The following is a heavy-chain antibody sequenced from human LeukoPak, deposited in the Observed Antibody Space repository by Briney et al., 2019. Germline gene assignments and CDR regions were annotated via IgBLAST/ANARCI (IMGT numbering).Heavy chain of an antibody. D-gene: IGHD3-22*01. CDR2: INPNSGVT. J-gene: IGHJ4*02. V-gene: IGHV1-2*02. Sequence: ASVKVSCKASGYTFTDDYVHWVRQAPGQGLEWMGWINPNSGVTNYAQKFQGRVTMTRGTSISTAYMELSRLRSDDTAVYYCARDHGPYYDIPLHYWGQGTLVTVSS. CDR1: GYTFTDDY. CDR3: ARDHGPYYDIPLHY.